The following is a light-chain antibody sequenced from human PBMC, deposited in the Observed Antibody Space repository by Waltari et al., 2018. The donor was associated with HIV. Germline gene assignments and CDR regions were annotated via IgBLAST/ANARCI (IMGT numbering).Light chain of an antibody. J-gene: IGLJ2*01. Sequence: SVLTQPPSVSGAPGQRVTISCSESGSNIGAPYDVHWYQHLPGTAPKLLIYGTSKRPSGVPDRFSGSKSGTSASLAITGLQPEDEGDYYCQSYDSRLSGSVFGGGTKLTVL. CDR1: GSNIGAPYD. CDR3: QSYDSRLSGSV. CDR2: GTS. V-gene: IGLV1-40*01.